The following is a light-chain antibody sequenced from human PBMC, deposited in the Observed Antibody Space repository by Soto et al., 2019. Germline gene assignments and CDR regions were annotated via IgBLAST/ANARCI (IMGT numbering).Light chain of an antibody. CDR2: EVT. Sequence: QSALTQPASVSGSPGQSITVSCTGTRSDIGGYNSVSWFQQHPGKAPKLMIYEVTNRPSGVSNRFSGSKFDNTASLTISGLQAEDEADYYCASYTTTGTVLFGAGTKLTVL. CDR1: RSDIGGYNS. J-gene: IGLJ2*01. V-gene: IGLV2-14*01. CDR3: ASYTTTGTVL.